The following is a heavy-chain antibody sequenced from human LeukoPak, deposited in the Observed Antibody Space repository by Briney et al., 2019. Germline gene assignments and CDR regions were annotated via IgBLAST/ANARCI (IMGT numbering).Heavy chain of an antibody. D-gene: IGHD2-2*01. J-gene: IGHJ4*02. CDR3: ERVVGCSSASCEGGWGYFDS. V-gene: IGHV4-4*07. CDR2: IYTGGST. Sequence: SETLSLTCNVSGVSINSYSWGWVRQPAGKGLEWIGRIYTGGSTNYNPSLKSPVTMSVDTSRNQFSVELTSVTAADTAVYYCERVVGCSSASCEGGWGYFDSWGQGTLVTVSS. CDR1: GVSINSYS.